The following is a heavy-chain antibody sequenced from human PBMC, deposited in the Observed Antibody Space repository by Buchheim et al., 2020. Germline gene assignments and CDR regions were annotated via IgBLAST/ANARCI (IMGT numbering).Heavy chain of an antibody. D-gene: IGHD3-9*01. CDR2: IYYSRST. CDR3: ARESYDILSGNWFDP. V-gene: IGHV4-59*01. CDR1: GGSISSYY. J-gene: IGHJ5*02. Sequence: QVQLQESGPGLVKPSETLSLTCTVSGGSISSYYWSWIRQPPGKGLAWIGYIYYSRSTNYNPSLKSRVTISVHTSKHQFSLQLSSVTAADTAVYYCARESYDILSGNWFDPWGQGTL.